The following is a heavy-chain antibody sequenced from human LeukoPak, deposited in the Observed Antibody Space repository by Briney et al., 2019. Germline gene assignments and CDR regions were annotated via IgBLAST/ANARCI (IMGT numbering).Heavy chain of an antibody. V-gene: IGHV3-48*03. CDR1: GFTVNNYE. D-gene: IGHD2-21*02. CDR2: IDEAASTI. Sequence: VGSLRLSCAASGFTVNNYEMHWVRQAPGKGLEWISYIDEAASTINYAASVWGRFTISRDNAQNSVHLQMNSLRDEDTAIYYCVGGRLLRSTDYFDYWGQGALVTVSS. CDR3: VGGRLLRSTDYFDY. J-gene: IGHJ4*02.